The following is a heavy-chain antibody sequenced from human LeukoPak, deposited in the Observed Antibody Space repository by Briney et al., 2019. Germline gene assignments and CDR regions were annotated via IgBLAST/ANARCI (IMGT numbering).Heavy chain of an antibody. D-gene: IGHD4-23*01. Sequence: SGTLSLTCTVSGGSSSSSRYYWGWIRQPPGEGLEWIGSIYYSGSTYYNPSLKSRVTISVDTSKNQFSLKLSSVTAADTAVYYCTSLQGKNYFDYWGQGTLVTVSS. CDR1: GGSSSSSRYY. V-gene: IGHV4-39*01. J-gene: IGHJ4*02. CDR3: TSLQGKNYFDY. CDR2: IYYSGST.